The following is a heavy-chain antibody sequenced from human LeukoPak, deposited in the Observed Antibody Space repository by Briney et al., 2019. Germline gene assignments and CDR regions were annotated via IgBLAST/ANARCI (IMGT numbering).Heavy chain of an antibody. V-gene: IGHV3-7*01. CDR2: IKQDGSEK. CDR1: GFTFSSYW. CDR3: ARKGNAFDF. D-gene: IGHD3-10*01. Sequence: PGGSLRLSCAASGFTFSSYWMSWVRQAPGRGLEWVANIKQDGSEKYYVDSVRGRFTISRDNTKNSLYLQMDSLRAEDTAVYYCARKGNAFDFWGQGTMVTVSS. J-gene: IGHJ3*01.